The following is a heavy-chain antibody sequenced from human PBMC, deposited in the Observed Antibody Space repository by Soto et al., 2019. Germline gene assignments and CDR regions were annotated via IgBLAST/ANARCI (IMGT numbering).Heavy chain of an antibody. CDR3: ARTDGCSGGSCYRYYYYGMDV. CDR2: IIPIFGTA. V-gene: IGHV1-69*01. D-gene: IGHD2-15*01. CDR1: GGTFSSYA. J-gene: IGHJ6*02. Sequence: QVQLVQSGAEVKKPGSSVKVSCKASGGTFSSYAISWVRQAPGQGVEWMGGIIPIFGTANYAQKFQGRVTITADESTSTAYMELSSLRSEDTAVYYCARTDGCSGGSCYRYYYYGMDVWGQGTTVTVSS.